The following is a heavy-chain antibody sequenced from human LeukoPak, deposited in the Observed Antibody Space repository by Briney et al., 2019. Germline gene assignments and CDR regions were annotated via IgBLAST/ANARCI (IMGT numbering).Heavy chain of an antibody. Sequence: GGSLRLSCAASGFTFSSYAMHWVRQAPGKGLEWVAVISYDGSNKYYADSVKGRFTISRDNSKNTLYLQMNSLRAEATAVYYCXXXXXXXXXXXXYYFDYWGQGALVTVSS. J-gene: IGHJ4*02. V-gene: IGHV3-30*04. CDR2: ISYDGSNK. CDR3: XXXXXXXXXXXXYYFDY. CDR1: GFTFSSYA.